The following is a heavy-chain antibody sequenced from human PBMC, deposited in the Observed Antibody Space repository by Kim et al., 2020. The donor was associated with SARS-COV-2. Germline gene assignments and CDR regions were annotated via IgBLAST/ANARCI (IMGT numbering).Heavy chain of an antibody. J-gene: IGHJ6*03. V-gene: IGHV4-34*01. CDR3: ASSLHPDYYYYMDV. D-gene: IGHD4-4*01. Sequence: NPSLKSRVTISVDTSKNQFSLKLSSVTAADTAVYYCASSLHPDYYYYMDVWGKGTTVTVSS.